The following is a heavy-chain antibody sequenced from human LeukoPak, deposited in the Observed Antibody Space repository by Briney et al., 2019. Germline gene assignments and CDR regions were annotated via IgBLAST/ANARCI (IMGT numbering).Heavy chain of an antibody. CDR3: ARDQGIAAAGTHGY. CDR1: GYTFTSYG. CDR2: ISAYNGNT. D-gene: IGHD6-13*01. Sequence: ASVKVYCKASGYTFTSYGISWVRQAPGQGLEWMGWISAYNGNTNYAQKLQGRVTMTTDTSTSTAYMELRSLRSDDTAVYYCARDQGIAAAGTHGYWGQGTLVTVSS. J-gene: IGHJ4*02. V-gene: IGHV1-18*01.